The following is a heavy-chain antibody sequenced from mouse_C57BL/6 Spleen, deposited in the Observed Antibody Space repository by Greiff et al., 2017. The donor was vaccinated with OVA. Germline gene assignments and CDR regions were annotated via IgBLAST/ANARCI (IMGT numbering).Heavy chain of an antibody. V-gene: IGHV1-81*01. CDR1: GYTFTSYG. CDR2: IYPRSGNT. D-gene: IGHD2-3*01. CDR3: ARFPDGYYGYFGG. J-gene: IGHJ1*03. Sequence: VQLQQSGAELARPGASVKLSCKASGYTFTSYGISWVKQRPGQGLEWIGEIYPRSGNTYYNEKFKGKATLTADKSSNTAYMELRSLTSEDSAVYFCARFPDGYYGYFGGWGTGTTVTVAS.